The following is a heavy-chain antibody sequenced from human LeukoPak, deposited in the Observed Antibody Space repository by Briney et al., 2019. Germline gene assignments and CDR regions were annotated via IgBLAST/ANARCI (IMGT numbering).Heavy chain of an antibody. D-gene: IGHD5-18*01. Sequence: SETLSLTCAVYAGSFSGYYWSGIRQPPGKGLEWIGEINHSGSTNYNPSLKSRVTISVDTSKNQFSLKLSSVTAADTAVYYCARVGRYSYGSDYWGQGILVTVSS. J-gene: IGHJ4*02. CDR3: ARVGRYSYGSDY. CDR1: AGSFSGYY. CDR2: INHSGST. V-gene: IGHV4-34*01.